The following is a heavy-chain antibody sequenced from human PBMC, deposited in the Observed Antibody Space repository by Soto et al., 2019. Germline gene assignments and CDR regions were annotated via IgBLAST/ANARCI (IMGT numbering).Heavy chain of an antibody. V-gene: IGHV4-61*01. Sequence: QVQLQESGPGLVKPSETLSLTCTVSGGSVSSGSYYWSWIRQPPGKGLERIGYIYYSGSTNYNPSLKSRVTISVDTSKNQFSLKLSSVTAADTAVYYCARDHRRVTRYYYYYYGMDVWGQGTTVTVSS. CDR1: GGSVSSGSYY. CDR2: IYYSGST. J-gene: IGHJ6*02. CDR3: ARDHRRVTRYYYYYYGMDV. D-gene: IGHD4-4*01.